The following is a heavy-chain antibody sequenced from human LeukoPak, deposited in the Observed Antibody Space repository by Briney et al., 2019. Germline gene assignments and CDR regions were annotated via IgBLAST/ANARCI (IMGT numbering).Heavy chain of an antibody. CDR3: AKGYYDSTGYPLRPSFDY. D-gene: IGHD3-22*01. CDR2: IGVSGGST. V-gene: IGHV3-23*01. Sequence: GGSLRLSCAASGFTFSGYAMTWVRQAPGKGLEWVSTIGVSGGSTFYADSAKGRFTNSRDNSKNTRYLQMNSLRGQDTAVYYCAKGYYDSTGYPLRPSFDYWGQGTLVTVSS. CDR1: GFTFSGYA. J-gene: IGHJ4*02.